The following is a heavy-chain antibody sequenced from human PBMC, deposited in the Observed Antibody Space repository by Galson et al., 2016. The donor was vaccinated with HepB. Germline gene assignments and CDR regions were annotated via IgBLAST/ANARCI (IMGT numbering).Heavy chain of an antibody. CDR1: GASIATSRSYY. V-gene: IGHV4-39*01. Sequence: ETLSLTCSVSGASIATSRSYYWAWIRQPPGKGLEWIGSIYHSGSTYYNPSLESRVTISVDTSKNQFSLKVTSLTAADTAVYFCARFSVGGRPFDYWGQGTLVTVSS. CDR3: ARFSVGGRPFDY. J-gene: IGHJ4*02. D-gene: IGHD5/OR15-5a*01. CDR2: IYHSGST.